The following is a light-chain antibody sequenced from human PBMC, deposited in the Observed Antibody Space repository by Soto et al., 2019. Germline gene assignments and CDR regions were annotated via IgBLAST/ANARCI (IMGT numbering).Light chain of an antibody. Sequence: QAVRTQPRSASVTTWENVVISCSGSRSNIKTNAVIWYQHLPGTAPKLLIYKDYQRPSGVPDRFSGSKSATSASLAISGLRSDDEADDYCAAWDDILNAVVLGTGTKVTVL. CDR2: KDY. CDR1: RSNIKTNA. CDR3: AAWDDILNAVV. V-gene: IGLV1-44*01. J-gene: IGLJ1*01.